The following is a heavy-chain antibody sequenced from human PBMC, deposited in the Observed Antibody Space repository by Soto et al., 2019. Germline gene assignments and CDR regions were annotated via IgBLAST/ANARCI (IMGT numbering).Heavy chain of an antibody. CDR2: ISAYNGNT. CDR1: GYTFTSYG. Sequence: QVQLMQSGAEVKKPGASVKVSCKASGYTFTSYGISWVRQAPGQGLEWMGWISAYNGNTNYAQKLQGRVTMTTDTSTSTAYMELRSLRSDDTAVYYCARAYCSGGSCYSLLGGYWGQGTLVTVSS. J-gene: IGHJ4*02. CDR3: ARAYCSGGSCYSLLGGY. D-gene: IGHD2-15*01. V-gene: IGHV1-18*01.